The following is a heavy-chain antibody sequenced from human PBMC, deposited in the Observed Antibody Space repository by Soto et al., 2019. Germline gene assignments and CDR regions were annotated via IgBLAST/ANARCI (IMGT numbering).Heavy chain of an antibody. J-gene: IGHJ4*02. Sequence: ASVKVSCKASGFTFTSSAVQWVRQARGQRLEWIGWIVVSSGNTNYAQKFQERVTITRDMSTSTAYMELSSLRSEDTAVYYCAADPFCGGDCYPSGPPFDYWGQGTLVTVSS. V-gene: IGHV1-58*01. CDR1: GFTFTSSA. CDR2: IVVSSGNT. D-gene: IGHD2-21*02. CDR3: AADPFCGGDCYPSGPPFDY.